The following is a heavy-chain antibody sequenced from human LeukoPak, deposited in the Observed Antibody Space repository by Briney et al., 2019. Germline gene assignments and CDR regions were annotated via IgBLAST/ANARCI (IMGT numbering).Heavy chain of an antibody. J-gene: IGHJ4*02. CDR3: AREVIWFGELD. V-gene: IGHV3-21*01. CDR1: GFTLSSYE. Sequence: GGSLRLSCTASGFTLSSYEMSWIRQAPGKGLEWVSSIDYSGGSTYYADSVKGRFTISRDNAKNSLYLQMNSLRAEDTAVYYCAREVIWFGELDWGQGTLVTVSS. D-gene: IGHD3-10*01. CDR2: IDYSGGST.